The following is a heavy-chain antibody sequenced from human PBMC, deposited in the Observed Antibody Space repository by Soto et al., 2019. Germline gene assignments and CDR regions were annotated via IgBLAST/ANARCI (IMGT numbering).Heavy chain of an antibody. D-gene: IGHD6-19*01. CDR1: GYTFTSYG. Sequence: ASGKISGKASGYTFTSYGISWVRQAPGQGLEWMGWISAYNDKTNYAQKLQGRVTMTTETSTSTAYMELRSLRSDDTAVYYCARDHTEWPVHCDYWGEGTLVTVFS. J-gene: IGHJ4*02. CDR3: ARDHTEWPVHCDY. V-gene: IGHV1-18*01. CDR2: ISAYNDKT.